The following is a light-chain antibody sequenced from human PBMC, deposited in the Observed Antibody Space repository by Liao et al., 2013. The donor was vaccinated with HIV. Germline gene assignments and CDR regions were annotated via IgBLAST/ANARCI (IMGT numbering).Light chain of an antibody. CDR2: KDR. J-gene: IGLJ3*02. CDR1: ALPNQY. V-gene: IGLV3-25*03. CDR3: QSLDNSGAVV. Sequence: SYELTQPPSVSVSPGQTARITCSGDALPNQYAYWYQQKSGQAPVLVIYKDRERPSGIPERFSGSSSGTTVTLTISGVQAGDEADYFCQSLDNSGAVVFGGGTKLTV.